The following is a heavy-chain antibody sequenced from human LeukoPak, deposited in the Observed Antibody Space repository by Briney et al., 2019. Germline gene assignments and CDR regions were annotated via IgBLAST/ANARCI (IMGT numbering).Heavy chain of an antibody. Sequence: SETLSLTCAVSGYSISSGYYWGWIRQPPGKGLEWIGSIYHSGSTYYNPSLKSRVTISVDTSKNQFSLKLSSVTAADTAVYYCARSQLRGFYFDYWGQVTLVTVSS. V-gene: IGHV4-38-2*01. CDR3: ARSQLRGFYFDY. J-gene: IGHJ4*02. CDR2: IYHSGST. CDR1: GYSISSGYY. D-gene: IGHD3-10*01.